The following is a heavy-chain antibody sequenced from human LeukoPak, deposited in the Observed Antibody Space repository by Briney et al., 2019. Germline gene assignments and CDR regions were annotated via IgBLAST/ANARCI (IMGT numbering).Heavy chain of an antibody. CDR1: GASISSSNW. V-gene: IGHV4-4*02. CDR3: ARVVYYDSSGYCPGGYFDY. CDR2: IFQSGST. Sequence: PSGTLSLTCAVSGASISSSNWWSWVRQPPGKGLEWIGEIFQSGSTNYNPSPKSRVTISVDKPKNQFSLKLNSVTAADTAVYYCARVVYYDSSGYCPGGYFDYWGQGILVTVSS. J-gene: IGHJ4*02. D-gene: IGHD3-22*01.